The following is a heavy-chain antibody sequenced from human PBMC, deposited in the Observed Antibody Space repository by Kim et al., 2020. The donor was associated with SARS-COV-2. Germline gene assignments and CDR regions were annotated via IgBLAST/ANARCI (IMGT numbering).Heavy chain of an antibody. CDR1: GASISSKIHY. V-gene: IGHV4-39*01. D-gene: IGHD6-25*01. Sequence: GASISSKIHYWGWVRQPPGKGLEWIGDMYYSATTYYNPSLKSRVTISLDTSKNLFSLTLKSVTAADTAVYYCASRLAAAGAGFDSWGQGTLAT. CDR3: ASRLAAAGAGFDS. CDR2: MYYSATT. J-gene: IGHJ4*02.